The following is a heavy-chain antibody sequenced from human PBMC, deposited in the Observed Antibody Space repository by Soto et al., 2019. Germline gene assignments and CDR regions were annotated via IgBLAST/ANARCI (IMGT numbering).Heavy chain of an antibody. CDR2: ISWNSGSI. D-gene: IGHD6-13*01. J-gene: IGHJ4*02. V-gene: IGHV3-9*01. CDR1: GFTFDDYA. CDR3: AKDRGSSSWYYFGY. Sequence: GGSLRLSCAASGFTFDDYAMHWFRQAPGKGLEWVSGISWNSGSIGYADSVKGRFTISRDNAKNSLYLQMNSLRAEDTALYYCAKDRGSSSWYYFGYWGQGTLVTVSS.